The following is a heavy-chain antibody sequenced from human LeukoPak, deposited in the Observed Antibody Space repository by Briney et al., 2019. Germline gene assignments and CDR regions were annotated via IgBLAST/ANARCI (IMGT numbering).Heavy chain of an antibody. CDR1: GFTFSSNY. CDR3: ARASFKDGYNYYYFDY. Sequence: GGSLRLSCAASGFTFSSNYMSWVRQAPGKGLEWVSVIYSGGSTYYADSVKGRFTISRDNSKNTLYLQMNSLRAEDTAVYYCARASFKDGYNYYYFDYWGQGTLVTVSS. J-gene: IGHJ4*02. V-gene: IGHV3-53*01. CDR2: IYSGGST. D-gene: IGHD5-24*01.